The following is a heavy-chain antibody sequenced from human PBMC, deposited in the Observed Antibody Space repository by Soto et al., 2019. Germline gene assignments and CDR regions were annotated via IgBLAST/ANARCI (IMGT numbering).Heavy chain of an antibody. CDR1: GFTFSDYY. CDR2: ISSSGSTI. CDR3: ARTLRFLEWLSKEGGWFDP. Sequence: GGSLRLSCAASGFTFSDYYMSWIRQAPGKGLEWVSYISSSGSTIYYADSVKGRFTISRDNAKNSLYLQMNSLRAEDTAVYYCARTLRFLEWLSKEGGWFDPWGQGTLVTVSS. D-gene: IGHD3-3*01. J-gene: IGHJ5*02. V-gene: IGHV3-11*01.